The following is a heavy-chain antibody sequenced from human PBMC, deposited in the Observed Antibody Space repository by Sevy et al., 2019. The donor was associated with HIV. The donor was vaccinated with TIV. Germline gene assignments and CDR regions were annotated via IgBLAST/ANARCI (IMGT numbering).Heavy chain of an antibody. D-gene: IGHD3-3*01. CDR3: AKELQRGYDFWSGPNFDY. J-gene: IGHJ4*02. Sequence: GGSLRLSCAVSKLTLSDYGMHWVRQAPGKGLEWVAVISFDGYNKNYVDAVKGRFTMSRDNSRNTVYLEMYCLRREDTAVYYCAKELQRGYDFWSGPNFDYWGQGILVTVSS. CDR1: KLTLSDYG. CDR2: ISFDGYNK. V-gene: IGHV3-30*18.